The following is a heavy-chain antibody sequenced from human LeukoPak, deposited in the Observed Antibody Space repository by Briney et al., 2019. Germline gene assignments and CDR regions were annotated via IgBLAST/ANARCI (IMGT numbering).Heavy chain of an antibody. CDR3: ARGTTYYYDSSGYSQFDY. J-gene: IGHJ4*02. Sequence: GASVKVSCKASGGTFSSYAISWVRQAPGQGLEWMGGIIPIFGTANYAQKFQGRVTITADESTSTAYMELSSLRSDDTAVYYCARGTTYYYDSSGYSQFDYWGQGTLVTVSS. CDR2: IIPIFGTA. V-gene: IGHV1-69*13. D-gene: IGHD3-22*01. CDR1: GGTFSSYA.